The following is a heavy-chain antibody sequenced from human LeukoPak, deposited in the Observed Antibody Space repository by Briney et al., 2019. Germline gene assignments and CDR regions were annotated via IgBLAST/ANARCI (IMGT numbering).Heavy chain of an antibody. CDR3: TTFFHEYSPY. J-gene: IGHJ4*02. CDR2: IKSNADGWTP. CDR1: GFSFMNAW. Sequence: AGSLRLSCAASGFSFMNAWMIWVRQAPGKGLEWVGRIKSNADGWTPDYAAPARGRFTISRDDSKNTLYLQMNSLKTEDTAVYYCTTFFHEYSPYWGRGTLVTVSS. D-gene: IGHD2/OR15-2a*01. V-gene: IGHV3-15*01.